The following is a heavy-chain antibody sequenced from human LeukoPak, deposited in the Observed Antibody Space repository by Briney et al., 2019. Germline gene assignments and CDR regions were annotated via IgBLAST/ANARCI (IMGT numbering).Heavy chain of an antibody. CDR3: ARNLYDSGGYYLGLDY. V-gene: IGHV3-74*01. Sequence: GGSLRLSCAASGFTFRSCWMHWVRQAPGKGLVWVSHIDTDGSTATYADSVRGRFTISRDNAKNTLYLQMNSLSAEDTAVYYCARNLYDSGGYYLGLDYWGQGTLVTVSS. J-gene: IGHJ4*02. CDR2: IDTDGSTA. D-gene: IGHD3-22*01. CDR1: GFTFRSCW.